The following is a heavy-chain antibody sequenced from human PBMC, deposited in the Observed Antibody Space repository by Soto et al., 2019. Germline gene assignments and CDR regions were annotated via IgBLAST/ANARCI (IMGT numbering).Heavy chain of an antibody. Sequence: QVQLVQSGAEVKKPGASVKVSCKASGYTFTSYDINWVRQATGQGLEWMGWMNPNSGNTGYAQKFQGRVTMTRYTSISTAYMELSSLRSEDTAVYYCARGINYYDSGDDAFDNWGQGTMVTVSS. CDR3: ARGINYYDSGDDAFDN. CDR2: MNPNSGNT. J-gene: IGHJ3*02. D-gene: IGHD3-10*01. CDR1: GYTFTSYD. V-gene: IGHV1-8*01.